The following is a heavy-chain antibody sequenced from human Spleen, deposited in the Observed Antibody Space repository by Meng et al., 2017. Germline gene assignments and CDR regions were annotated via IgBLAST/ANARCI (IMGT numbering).Heavy chain of an antibody. V-gene: IGHV1-69*05. CDR3: AGGPAYYCSGGSCYSPGQDWFDP. D-gene: IGHD2-15*01. Sequence: SVKVSCKASGGTFSSYAISWVRQAPGQGLEWMGGIIPIFGTANYAQKFQGRVTITTDESTSTAHMELSSLRSEDTAVYYCAGGPAYYCSGGSCYSPGQDWFDPWGQGTLVTVSS. CDR1: GGTFSSYA. J-gene: IGHJ5*02. CDR2: IIPIFGTA.